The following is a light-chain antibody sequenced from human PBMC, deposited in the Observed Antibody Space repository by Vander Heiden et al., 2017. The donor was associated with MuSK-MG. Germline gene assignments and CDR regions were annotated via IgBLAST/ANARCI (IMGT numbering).Light chain of an antibody. CDR2: AAS. J-gene: IGKJ2*01. CDR1: QDISNS. CDR3: QQSYTTPYT. V-gene: IGKV1-NL1*01. Sequence: DIQMTQSPSSLSASVGDRVTITCRASQDISNSLAWFQQKQGKPLSLLLYAASRLESGVPSSFSGSGSGTSYTLTISSLQPEDFATYYCQQSYTTPYTFGQGTTLEIK.